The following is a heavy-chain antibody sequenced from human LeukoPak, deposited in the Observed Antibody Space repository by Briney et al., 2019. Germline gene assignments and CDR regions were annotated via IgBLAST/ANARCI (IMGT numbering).Heavy chain of an antibody. CDR3: AKEYGYDYNYFYSMDV. D-gene: IGHD1-1*01. V-gene: IGHV3-30*02. Sequence: PGGSLRLSCAASGFTFNNFAMSWVRQAPGKGLEWVAFIRYDGSNKYHADSVKGRFTISRDNSKNTVYLQMNSLRAEDTAVYFCAKEYGYDYNYFYSMDVWGKGTTVTISS. J-gene: IGHJ6*03. CDR2: IRYDGSNK. CDR1: GFTFNNFA.